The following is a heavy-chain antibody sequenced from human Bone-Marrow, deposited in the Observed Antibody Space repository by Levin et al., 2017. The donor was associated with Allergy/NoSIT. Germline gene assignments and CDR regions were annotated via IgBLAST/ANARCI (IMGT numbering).Heavy chain of an antibody. CDR3: AKALSEGSYPRRFDY. D-gene: IGHD1-26*01. CDR2: ISGTGVTT. V-gene: IGHV3-23*01. J-gene: IGHJ4*02. CDR1: GFTFSSYP. Sequence: HTGGSLRLSCAASGFTFSSYPMNWVRQAPGKGLEWVSSISGTGVTTKYADSVKGRFTISRDNSQNTLYLQMNNLRADDTAVYYCAKALSEGSYPRRFDYWGQGTLVTVSS.